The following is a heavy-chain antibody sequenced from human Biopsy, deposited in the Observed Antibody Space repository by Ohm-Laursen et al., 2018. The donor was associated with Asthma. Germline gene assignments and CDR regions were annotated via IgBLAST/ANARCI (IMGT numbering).Heavy chain of an antibody. CDR3: ARKAGSCISRNCYSLDF. CDR2: INSVFGTT. CDR1: GGTFNTYV. J-gene: IGHJ4*02. Sequence: VASVKVSCKSLGGTFNTYVIGWVRQAPGQGLEWMGGINSVFGTTTYPQKFQDRVTITADDSTSTVYMELSSLRSEDTAVYYCARKAGSCISRNCYSLDFWGQGTLVTVSS. D-gene: IGHD2-2*01. V-gene: IGHV1-69*13.